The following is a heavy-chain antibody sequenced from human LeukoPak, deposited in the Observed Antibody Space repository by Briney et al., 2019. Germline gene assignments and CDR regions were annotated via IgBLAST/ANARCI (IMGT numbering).Heavy chain of an antibody. CDR3: ASPYVLVNYYYYGTDV. CDR1: GGSIRSSYYY. Sequence: SETLSLTCTVSGGSIRSSYYYWGWIRQPPGKGLEWIGSIYDSGSTYYNPSLKSRVTISVDTSKNQFSLKLSSVTAADTAVYYCASPYVLVNYYYYGTDVWGQGTTVTVSS. V-gene: IGHV4-39*01. D-gene: IGHD3-16*01. CDR2: IYDSGST. J-gene: IGHJ6*02.